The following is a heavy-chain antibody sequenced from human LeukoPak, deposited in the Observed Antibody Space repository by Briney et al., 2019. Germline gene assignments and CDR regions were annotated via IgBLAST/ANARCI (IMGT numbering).Heavy chain of an antibody. V-gene: IGHV4-59*12. Sequence: SETLSLTCTVSGGSISSYYWSWIRQPPGKGLEWIGYIYYSGSTNYNPSLKSRVTISVDTSKNQFSLKLSSVTAADTAVYYCAXXXXXYNQDYYYYYMDVWGKGTTVTVSS. CDR2: IYYSGST. CDR1: GGSISSYY. CDR3: AXXXXXYNQDYYYYYMDV. D-gene: IGHD1-14*01. J-gene: IGHJ6*03.